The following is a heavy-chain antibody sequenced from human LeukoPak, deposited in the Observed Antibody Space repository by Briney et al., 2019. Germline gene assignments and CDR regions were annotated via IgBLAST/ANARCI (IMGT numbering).Heavy chain of an antibody. CDR3: ARDPNHPYYYDSPIGYAFDI. Sequence: GGSLRLSCAASGFTFSSYSMNWVRQAPGKGLEWVSYISSSSSTIYYADSVKGRFTISRDNSKNTLYLQMNSLRAEDTAVYYCARDPNHPYYYDSPIGYAFDIWGQGTMVTVSS. CDR1: GFTFSSYS. D-gene: IGHD3-22*01. V-gene: IGHV3-48*01. CDR2: ISSSSSTI. J-gene: IGHJ3*02.